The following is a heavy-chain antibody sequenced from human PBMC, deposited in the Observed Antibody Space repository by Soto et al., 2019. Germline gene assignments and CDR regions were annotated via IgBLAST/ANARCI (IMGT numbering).Heavy chain of an antibody. D-gene: IGHD6-13*01. CDR3: AKDQSSSWLFYYMDV. Sequence: GESLKISCAASGFTFSSYAMSWVRQAPGKGLEWVSAISGSGGSTYYADSVKGRFTISRDNSKNTLYLQMNSLRAEDTAVYYCAKDQSSSWLFYYMDVWGKGTTVTVSS. CDR2: ISGSGGST. V-gene: IGHV3-23*01. CDR1: GFTFSSYA. J-gene: IGHJ6*03.